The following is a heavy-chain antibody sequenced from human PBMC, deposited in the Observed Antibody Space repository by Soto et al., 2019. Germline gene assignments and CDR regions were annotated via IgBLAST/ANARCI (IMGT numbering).Heavy chain of an antibody. J-gene: IGHJ4*02. CDR2: VSSGGGT. V-gene: IGHV3-23*01. CDR3: AKRRGAGGHFDY. D-gene: IGHD2-15*01. Sequence: GSLRLSCAASGFTFSTYAMGWVRQAPGKGLEWVSVVSSGGGTHYADSVKGRFTVSRDNSKNTLSPQMNSLRADDTAVYYCAKRRGAGGHFDYWGQGALVTVSS. CDR1: GFTFSTYA.